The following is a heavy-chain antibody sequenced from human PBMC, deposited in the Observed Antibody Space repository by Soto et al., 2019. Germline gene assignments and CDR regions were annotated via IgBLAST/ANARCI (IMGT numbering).Heavy chain of an antibody. V-gene: IGHV4-61*01. CDR1: GGSASSGSSY. CDR2: MYYSGTT. CDR3: ASERIRSGYSHYYGMDV. Sequence: QVQLQESGPGLVKPSETLSLTCTVSGGSASSGSSYWCWIRQPPGKGLEWIGNMYYSGTTNYNPSLKSRLSISVDTSKNQFSLRLTSVTAADTAVYYCASERIRSGYSHYYGMDVWGQGTTVTVSS. D-gene: IGHD3-3*01. J-gene: IGHJ6*02.